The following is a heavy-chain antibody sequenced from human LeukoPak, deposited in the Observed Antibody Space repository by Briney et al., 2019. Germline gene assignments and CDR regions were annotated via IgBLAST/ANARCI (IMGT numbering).Heavy chain of an antibody. CDR3: ARAGPIFGVVTRQIQH. D-gene: IGHD3-3*01. CDR1: GGTFSSYA. J-gene: IGHJ1*01. CDR2: INPNSGGT. V-gene: IGHV1-2*02. Sequence: PWASVKVSCKASGGTFSSYAISWVRQAPGQGLEWMGWINPNSGGTNYAQKFQGRVTMTRDTSISTAYVELSRLRSDDTAVYYCARAGPIFGVVTRQIQHWGQGTLVTVSS.